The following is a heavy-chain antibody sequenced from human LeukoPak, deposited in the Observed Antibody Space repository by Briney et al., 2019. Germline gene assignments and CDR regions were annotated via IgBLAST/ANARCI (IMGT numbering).Heavy chain of an antibody. J-gene: IGHJ4*02. CDR3: ARRPFKYYDILTGYYRSEFEY. CDR2: INPNSGGT. V-gene: IGHV1-2*02. D-gene: IGHD3-9*01. CDR1: GYTFTGYY. Sequence: GASVKVSCKASGYTFTGYYMHWVRQAPGQGLEWMGWINPNSGGTNYAQKFQGRVTMTRDTSISTAYMELSRLRSDDTAVYYCARRPFKYYDILTGYYRSEFEYWGQGTLVTVSS.